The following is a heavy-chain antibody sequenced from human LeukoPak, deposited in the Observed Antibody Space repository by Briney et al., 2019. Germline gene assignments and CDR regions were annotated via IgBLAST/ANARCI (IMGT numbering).Heavy chain of an antibody. CDR2: ISGSGGST. Sequence: GGSLRLSCAASGFTFSDYYMSWIRQAPGKGLEWVSAISGSGGSTYYADSVKGRFTISRDNSKNTLYLQMNSLRAEDTAVYYCAKGDFWSGYYTGYGYWGQGTLVTVSS. CDR3: AKGDFWSGYYTGYGY. D-gene: IGHD3-3*01. CDR1: GFTFSDYY. V-gene: IGHV3-23*01. J-gene: IGHJ4*02.